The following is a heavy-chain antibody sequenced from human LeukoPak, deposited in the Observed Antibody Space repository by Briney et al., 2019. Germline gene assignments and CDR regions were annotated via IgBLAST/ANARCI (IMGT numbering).Heavy chain of an antibody. CDR3: ARDRKQLVPSYYYYMDV. D-gene: IGHD6-6*01. CDR1: GFTFSSYE. J-gene: IGHJ6*03. Sequence: GGSLRLSCAASGFTFSSYEMNWVRQAPGKGLEWVSYISSSGSTIYYADSVKGRFTISRDNAKNSLYLQMNSLRSEDTAVYYCARDRKQLVPSYYYYMDVWGKGTTVTVSS. CDR2: ISSSGSTI. V-gene: IGHV3-48*03.